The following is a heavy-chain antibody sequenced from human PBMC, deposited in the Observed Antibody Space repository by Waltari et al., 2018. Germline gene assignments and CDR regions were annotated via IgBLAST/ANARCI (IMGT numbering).Heavy chain of an antibody. Sequence: EVQLVESGGGLIQPGGSLRLSCAASGFTVSTKYMSWVRQAPGKGLGWGAVIFGGCNTYYADSVKGRFTISRDNSENTLSRQMNSLRADDTAVYYCTRHNYYGSGSYYFDYWGQGTLVTVSS. V-gene: IGHV3-53*01. CDR3: TRHNYYGSGSYYFDY. D-gene: IGHD3-10*01. CDR2: IFGGCNT. J-gene: IGHJ4*02. CDR1: GFTVSTKY.